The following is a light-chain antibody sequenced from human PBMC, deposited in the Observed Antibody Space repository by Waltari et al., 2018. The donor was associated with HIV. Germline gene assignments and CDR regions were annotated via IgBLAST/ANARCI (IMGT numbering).Light chain of an antibody. J-gene: IGLJ2*01. CDR3: GTWDSSLSAGGV. Sequence: QSVLTQPPSVSPAPGQKVTISCSGSSSNIGNNYVSWYQQLPGTAPKLLIYDNNKRPSGIPDRFSGSKSGTSATLGITGLQTGDEADYYCGTWDSSLSAGGVFGGGTKLTVL. CDR1: SSNIGNNY. CDR2: DNN. V-gene: IGLV1-51*01.